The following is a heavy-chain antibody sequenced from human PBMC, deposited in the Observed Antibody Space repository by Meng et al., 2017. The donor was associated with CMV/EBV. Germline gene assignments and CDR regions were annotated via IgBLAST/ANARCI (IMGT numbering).Heavy chain of an antibody. V-gene: IGHV1-2*02. CDR1: GGTFSSYT. J-gene: IGHJ6*02. CDR2: INPNSGGT. D-gene: IGHD3-3*01. CDR3: ARGPAFSYDFWSGYYPGDYYYGLDV. Sequence: ASVKVSCKASGGTFSSYTISWVRQAPGQGLEWMGWINPNSGGTNYAQKFQGRVTMTRDTSISTAYMELSRLRSDDTAVYYCARGPAFSYDFWSGYYPGDYYYGLDVWGQGTTVTVSS.